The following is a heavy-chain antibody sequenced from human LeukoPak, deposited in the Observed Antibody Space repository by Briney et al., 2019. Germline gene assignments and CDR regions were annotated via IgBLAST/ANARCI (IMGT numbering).Heavy chain of an antibody. CDR2: IRGKANSYAT. V-gene: IGHV3-73*01. Sequence: GGSLRLSCAASGFTFSGSAMHWVRQASGKGLEWVGRIRGKANSYATAYAASVKGRFTISRDDSKNTAYLQMNSLKTEDTAVYYCTRDRGPIAAAGTGWFDPWGQGTLVTVSS. J-gene: IGHJ5*02. CDR1: GFTFSGSA. CDR3: TRDRGPIAAAGTGWFDP. D-gene: IGHD6-13*01.